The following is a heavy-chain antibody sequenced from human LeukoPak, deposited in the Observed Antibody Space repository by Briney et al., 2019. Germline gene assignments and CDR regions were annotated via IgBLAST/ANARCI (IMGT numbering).Heavy chain of an antibody. Sequence: PGGSPRLSCAASGFTFSSHALHWVRQAPGKGLDWVAVISYDGSDKYYADSVKGRFTISRDNSKSTMYLQMNSLRGDDTAVYYCARVYCGRTTCDPWLDPWGQGTLVTVSS. D-gene: IGHD2-21*01. V-gene: IGHV3-30-3*01. J-gene: IGHJ5*02. CDR2: ISYDGSDK. CDR3: ARVYCGRTTCDPWLDP. CDR1: GFTFSSHA.